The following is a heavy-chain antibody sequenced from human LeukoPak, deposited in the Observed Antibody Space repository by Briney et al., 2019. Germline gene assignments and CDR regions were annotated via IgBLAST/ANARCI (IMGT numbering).Heavy chain of an antibody. Sequence: PSETLSLTCAVYGGSLSGYYWRWIRHPPGKGLEWIGEINHSGSNNYNPSLKSRVNISVDTSKNQFSLKLRSVTAADTAVYYCARGGELLWFGEDYYYGMNVWGKGTTVTVSS. J-gene: IGHJ6*04. CDR3: ARGGELLWFGEDYYYGMNV. CDR2: INHSGSN. V-gene: IGHV4-34*01. CDR1: GGSLSGYY. D-gene: IGHD3-10*01.